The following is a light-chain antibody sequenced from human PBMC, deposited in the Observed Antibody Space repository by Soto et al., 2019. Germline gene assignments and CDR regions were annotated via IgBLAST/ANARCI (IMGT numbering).Light chain of an antibody. CDR2: GAS. CDR1: QSVTNSY. CDR3: QQYSSSPPIT. Sequence: EIVLTHSPDTLSLSPVEGATLSCRAIQSVTNSYLAWYQQKPGQAPRLLIYGASSRATGIPDRFSGSGSETDFTLTISRLEPEDFAVYYCQQYSSSPPITFGQGTRLEIK. V-gene: IGKV3-20*01. J-gene: IGKJ5*01.